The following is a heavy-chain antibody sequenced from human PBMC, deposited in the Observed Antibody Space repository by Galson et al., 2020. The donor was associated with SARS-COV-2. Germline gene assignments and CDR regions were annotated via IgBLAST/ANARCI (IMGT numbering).Heavy chain of an antibody. D-gene: IGHD2-2*01. CDR3: ARGEGEVVPAAQFDY. CDR2: INPSGGST. V-gene: IGHV1-46*01. Sequence: ASVKVSCKASGYTFTSYYMHWVRQAPGQGLEWMGIINPSGGSTSYAQKFQGRVTMTRDTSTSTVYMELSSLRSEDTAVYYCARGEGEVVPAAQFDYWGQGTLVTVSS. CDR1: GYTFTSYY. J-gene: IGHJ4*02.